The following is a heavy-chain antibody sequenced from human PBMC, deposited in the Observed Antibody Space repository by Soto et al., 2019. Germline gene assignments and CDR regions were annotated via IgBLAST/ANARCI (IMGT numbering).Heavy chain of an antibody. Sequence: EVQLVQSGAGMRKPGESLRISCKGSGYSFTNYWIGWVRQMPGKGLEWMGSIYPGDSDTRYSQSFQGRVTIAVDKSINTAYLQWRSLRASDTAMYYCASRPGELDYRSWSGLKDYGLDVRGQGAMVIVSS. D-gene: IGHD3-16*01. CDR1: GYSFTNYW. CDR2: IYPGDSDT. V-gene: IGHV5-51*01. J-gene: IGHJ6*02. CDR3: ASRPGELDYRSWSGLKDYGLDV.